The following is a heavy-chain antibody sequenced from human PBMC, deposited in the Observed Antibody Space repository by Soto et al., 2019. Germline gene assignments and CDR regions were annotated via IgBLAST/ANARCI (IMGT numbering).Heavy chain of an antibody. Sequence: SETLSLTCTVAGGSISSSSYYWGWIRQPPGKGLEWSGGIDYSGSTNYNPSLKSRVTISVDTSKNQFSLKLSSVTAADTAVYYCARTFYSYGRYFDYWGQGTLVTVSS. J-gene: IGHJ4*02. D-gene: IGHD5-18*01. V-gene: IGHV4-39*07. CDR1: GGSISSSSYY. CDR3: ARTFYSYGRYFDY. CDR2: IDYSGST.